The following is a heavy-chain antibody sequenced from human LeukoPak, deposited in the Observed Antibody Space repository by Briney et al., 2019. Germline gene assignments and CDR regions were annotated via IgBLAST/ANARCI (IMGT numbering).Heavy chain of an antibody. Sequence: SDTLSLTCTVSGGSISIYYWSWIRQPPGKGLESIGYTYNSGSTNYNPSLKSRVTISVDTSKKQFSLKLSSVTAADTAVYYCARVGSSSWSVWFDPWGQGTLVTVSS. CDR2: TYNSGST. CDR3: ARVGSSSWSVWFDP. CDR1: GGSISIYY. J-gene: IGHJ5*02. V-gene: IGHV4-59*01. D-gene: IGHD6-13*01.